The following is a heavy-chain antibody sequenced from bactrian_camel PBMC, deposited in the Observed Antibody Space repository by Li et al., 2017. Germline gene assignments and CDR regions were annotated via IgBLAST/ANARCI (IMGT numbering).Heavy chain of an antibody. J-gene: IGHJ4*01. CDR2: INSDGTT. D-gene: IGHD3*01. V-gene: IGHV3S53*01. CDR1: GYTDSSYC. CDR3: AADDRCPRYGLGMAPPSEFQY. Sequence: HVQLVESGGGSVQSGGSLRLSCAASGYTDSSYCMGWFRQGPGKEREGVATINSDGTTTYADSVKGRFTISQDNNKSMLHLQMNDLKPADTAMYFCAADDRCPRYGLGMAPPSEFQYWGQGTQVTVS.